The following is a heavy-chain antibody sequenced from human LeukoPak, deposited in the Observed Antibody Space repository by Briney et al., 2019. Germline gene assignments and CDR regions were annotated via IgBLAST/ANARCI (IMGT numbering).Heavy chain of an antibody. CDR2: MKNKADVGTT. V-gene: IGHV3-15*01. D-gene: IGHD2-8*01. Sequence: GGSLRLSCAASGFTFSNAWMSWVRQAPGKGLEWVGRMKNKADVGTTDYAAPVKGRFTISRDDSKNTLYLQMSNLKTEDTAVYYCTTDTYCTNGVCYPNYYYYGMDVWGQGTTVTVSS. CDR1: GFTFSNAW. J-gene: IGHJ6*02. CDR3: TTDTYCTNGVCYPNYYYYGMDV.